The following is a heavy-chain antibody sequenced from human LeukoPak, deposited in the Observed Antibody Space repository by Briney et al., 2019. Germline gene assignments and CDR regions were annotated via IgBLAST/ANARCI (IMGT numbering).Heavy chain of an antibody. D-gene: IGHD2-15*01. CDR2: ITTSRDYI. J-gene: IGHJ3*02. V-gene: IGHV3-21*01. CDR3: ARDQFRIDAFDI. CDR1: EFTFSSYS. Sequence: GGSLRLSCAASEFTFSSYSMNWVRQAPGKGLEWVSSITTSRDYISYADSVRGRFTISRDNAKNSLYLQMNSLRAEDTAVYYCARDQFRIDAFDIWGQRTMVTVSS.